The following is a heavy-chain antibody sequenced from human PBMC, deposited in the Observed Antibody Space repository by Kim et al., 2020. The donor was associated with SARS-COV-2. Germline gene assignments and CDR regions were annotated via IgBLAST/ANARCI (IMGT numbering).Heavy chain of an antibody. CDR2: INTNTGNP. CDR3: ARFFPRSYSSGWYYFDY. CDR1: GYTFTSYA. V-gene: IGHV7-4-1*02. Sequence: ASVKVSCKASGYTFTSYAMNWVRQAPGQGLEWMGWINTNTGNPTYAQGFTGRFVFSLDTSVSTAYLQISSLKAEDTAVYYCARFFPRSYSSGWYYFDYWGQGTLVTVSS. D-gene: IGHD6-19*01. J-gene: IGHJ4*02.